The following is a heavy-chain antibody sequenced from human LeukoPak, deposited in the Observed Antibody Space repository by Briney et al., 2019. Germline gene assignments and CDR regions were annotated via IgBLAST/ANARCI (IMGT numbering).Heavy chain of an antibody. D-gene: IGHD1-26*01. CDR3: ARDKVVGATALDY. J-gene: IGHJ4*02. Sequence: TGGSLRLSCAASGFIFKNYAMHWVRQAPGKGLEWVSGTSWNSGNIGYADSVKGRFTISRDNAKNSLYLQMNSLRAEDTAVYYCARDKVVGATALDYWGQGTLVTVSS. CDR1: GFIFKNYA. CDR2: TSWNSGNI. V-gene: IGHV3-9*01.